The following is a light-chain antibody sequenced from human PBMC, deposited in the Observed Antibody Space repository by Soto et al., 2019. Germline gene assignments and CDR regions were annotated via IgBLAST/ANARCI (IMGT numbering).Light chain of an antibody. CDR2: DAS. CDR3: QQRSNWLLT. J-gene: IGKJ4*01. CDR1: QSVSSY. V-gene: IGKV3-11*01. Sequence: EILLTQSPATLSLYPGERATLSCRASQSVSSYLAWYQQKPGQAPRLLIYDASNRATGIPARFSGSGSGTDFILTISSLEPEDFAVYYCQQRSNWLLTFGGGTKVEIK.